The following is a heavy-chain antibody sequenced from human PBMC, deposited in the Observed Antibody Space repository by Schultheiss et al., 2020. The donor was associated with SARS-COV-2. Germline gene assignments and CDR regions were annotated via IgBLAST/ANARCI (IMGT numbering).Heavy chain of an antibody. CDR3: ARHVLWVARRLDEGMDV. J-gene: IGHJ6*02. V-gene: IGHV5-51*01. D-gene: IGHD3-16*01. CDR2: IYPGDSDI. CDR1: GYSFTSHW. Sequence: GSLKISCKGSGYSFTSHWIGWVRQMPGKGLEWMGIIYPGDSDIRYSPSFEGQVTISVDKSISTAYLQWGSLKASDTATYYCARHVLWVARRLDEGMDVWGQGTTVTVSS.